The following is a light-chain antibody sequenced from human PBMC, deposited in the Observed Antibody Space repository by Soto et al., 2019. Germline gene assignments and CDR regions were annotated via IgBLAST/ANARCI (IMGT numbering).Light chain of an antibody. J-gene: IGLJ1*01. V-gene: IGLV2-14*01. CDR2: DVS. CDR1: SSDVGGYNY. CDR3: SSYTSSTTYV. Sequence: QSALTQPASVSASPGQSIAISCTGTSSDVGGYNYVSWYQQHPGKAPKLMIYDVSNRPSGVSNRFSGSKSGNTASLTISGLQAEDEADYYYSSYTSSTTYVFGTGTKLTVL.